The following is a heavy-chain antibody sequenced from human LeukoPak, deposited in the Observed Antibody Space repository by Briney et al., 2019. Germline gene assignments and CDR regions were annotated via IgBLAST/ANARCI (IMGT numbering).Heavy chain of an antibody. D-gene: IGHD3-22*01. J-gene: IGHJ4*02. CDR1: GFTFSSYG. V-gene: IGHV3-30*18. CDR2: ISYDGSNK. CDR3: AKDTYDSSGYYGD. Sequence: GRSLRLSCAASGFTFSSYGMHWVRQAPGKGLEWVAVISYDGSNKYYADSVKGRFTISRDNSKNTLYLQMNSLRAEDTAVYYCAKDTYDSSGYYGDWGQGTLVTVSS.